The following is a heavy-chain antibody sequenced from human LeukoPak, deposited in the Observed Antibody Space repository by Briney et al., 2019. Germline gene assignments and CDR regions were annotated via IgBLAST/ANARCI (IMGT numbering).Heavy chain of an antibody. Sequence: GGSLRFSCAASGFTFSSYAMSWVRQAPGKGLEWVANIKQDGSEKYYVDSVKGRFTISRDNAKNSLYLQMNSLRAEDTAVYYCASSGWYPGPYYFDYWGQGTLVTVSS. CDR3: ASSGWYPGPYYFDY. V-gene: IGHV3-7*01. CDR2: IKQDGSEK. CDR1: GFTFSSYA. J-gene: IGHJ4*02. D-gene: IGHD6-19*01.